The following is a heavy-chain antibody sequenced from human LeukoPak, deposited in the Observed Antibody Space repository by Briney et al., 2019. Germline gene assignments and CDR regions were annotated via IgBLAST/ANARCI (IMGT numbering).Heavy chain of an antibody. V-gene: IGHV3-21*01. D-gene: IGHD7-27*01. CDR3: ASSDLQLGRAFDI. J-gene: IGHJ3*02. Sequence: GGSLRLSCAASGFTFSSYSMNWVRQAPGKGLEWVSSISSSSSYIYYADSVKGRFTISRDNAKNSLYLQMNSLRAEDTAVYYCASSDLQLGRAFDIWGQGTMVTVSS. CDR2: ISSSSSYI. CDR1: GFTFSSYS.